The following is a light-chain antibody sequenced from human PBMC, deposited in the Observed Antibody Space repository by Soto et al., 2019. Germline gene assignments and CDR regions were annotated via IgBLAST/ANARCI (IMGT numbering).Light chain of an antibody. CDR3: HQYGSAPRT. Sequence: EIVLTQSPGTLSLSPGERAALSCRASQSVTSTYLAWYQQKPGQAPSLLIYDASSRATGIPDRFSGSGSGTDFTLTNSRLEPEDFAVYYCHQYGSAPRTFGQGTKLEIK. CDR1: QSVTSTY. V-gene: IGKV3-20*01. J-gene: IGKJ2*01. CDR2: DAS.